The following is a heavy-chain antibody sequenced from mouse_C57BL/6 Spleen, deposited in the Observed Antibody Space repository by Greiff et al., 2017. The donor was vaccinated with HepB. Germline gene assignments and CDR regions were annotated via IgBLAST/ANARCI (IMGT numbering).Heavy chain of an antibody. J-gene: IGHJ4*01. V-gene: IGHV1-7*01. Sequence: VQGVESGAELAKPGASVKLSCKASGYTFTSYWMHWVKQRPGQGLEWIGYINPSSGYTKYNQKFKDKATLTADKSSSTAYMQLSSLTYEDSAVYYCARYDYDAGDYYAMDYWGQGTSVTVSS. D-gene: IGHD2-4*01. CDR1: GYTFTSYW. CDR2: INPSSGYT. CDR3: ARYDYDAGDYYAMDY.